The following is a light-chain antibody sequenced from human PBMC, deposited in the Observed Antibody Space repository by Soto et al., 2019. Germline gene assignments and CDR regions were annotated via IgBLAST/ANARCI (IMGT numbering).Light chain of an antibody. J-gene: IGKJ1*01. CDR1: QTISNF. Sequence: DIQMTQSPSSLSASVGDRVTITCRASQTISNFVNWYQQKLGRAPRLLIYAASSLQSGVPSRFSGSGSGTEFTLTISGLQPGDSATYYCQQYNSYSPTFGQGTKVDI. V-gene: IGKV1-5*01. CDR3: QQYNSYSPT. CDR2: AAS.